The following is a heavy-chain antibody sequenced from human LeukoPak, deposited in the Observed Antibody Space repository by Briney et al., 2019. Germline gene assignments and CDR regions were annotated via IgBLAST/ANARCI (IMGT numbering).Heavy chain of an antibody. V-gene: IGHV4-4*07. CDR2: IYTSGST. CDR3: ARDRDYGDSGGFDY. CDR1: GGSISSYY. J-gene: IGHJ4*02. D-gene: IGHD4-17*01. Sequence: SETLSLTCTVSGGSISSYYRSWIRQPAGKGLDWVGRIYTSGSTNYNPSLKSRVTMSVDTSKNQFSLKLSSVTAADTAVYYCARDRDYGDSGGFDYWGQGTLVTVSS.